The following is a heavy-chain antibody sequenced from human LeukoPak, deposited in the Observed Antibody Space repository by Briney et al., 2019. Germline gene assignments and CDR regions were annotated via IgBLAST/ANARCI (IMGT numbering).Heavy chain of an antibody. CDR2: IIPIFGTA. D-gene: IGHD5-18*01. V-gene: IGHV1-69*06. J-gene: IGHJ4*02. Sequence: GASVKVSCKASGGTFSSYDISWVRQAPGQGLEWMGGIIPIFGTANYAQKFQGRVTITADKSTSTAYMELRSLRSDDSAVYYCAGGSYGGGYFDYWGQGTLVTVSS. CDR3: AGGSYGGGYFDY. CDR1: GGTFSSYD.